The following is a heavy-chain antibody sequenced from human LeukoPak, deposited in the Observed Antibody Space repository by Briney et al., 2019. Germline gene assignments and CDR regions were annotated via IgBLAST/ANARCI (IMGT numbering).Heavy chain of an antibody. CDR1: GGSISSSNW. CDR3: ARGAYDILTGYYANWFDP. CDR2: IYHSGST. V-gene: IGHV4-4*02. J-gene: IGHJ5*02. Sequence: SGTLPLTCAVSGGSISSSNWWSWGRQPPGKGLEWVGEIYHSGSTNYNPPLKRLVTTAEDKTKNQFSLKLSSVTPADTAVYYCARGAYDILTGYYANWFDPRGQGTLVTVSS. D-gene: IGHD3-9*01.